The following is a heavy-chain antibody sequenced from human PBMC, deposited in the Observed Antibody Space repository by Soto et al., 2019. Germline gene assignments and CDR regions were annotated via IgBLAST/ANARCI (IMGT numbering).Heavy chain of an antibody. Sequence: GGSLRLSCAASGFTFSSYAMSWVRQPPGKGLEWVSGISGSGLSTNYADSVKGRFTSSRDNSKNTLYLQMNSLRAEGTAVYYCAKMTTRRFDYWGQGTLVTVSS. D-gene: IGHD4-17*01. V-gene: IGHV3-23*01. CDR1: GFTFSSYA. CDR2: ISGSGLST. CDR3: AKMTTRRFDY. J-gene: IGHJ4*02.